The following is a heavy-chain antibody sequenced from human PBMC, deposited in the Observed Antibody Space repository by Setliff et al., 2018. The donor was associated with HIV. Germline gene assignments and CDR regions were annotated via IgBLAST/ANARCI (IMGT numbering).Heavy chain of an antibody. V-gene: IGHV3-15*01. J-gene: IGHJ6*03. Sequence: GGSLRLSCAASGFTLSDAWMSWVRQAPGKGLEWVGRIKSNTDYGTTDYATPLKGRFTISRDDSKNTLFLQMKSLKTEDTAVYYCARDRLESLWLGDLNYMDVWGKGTTVTVSS. CDR3: ARDRLESLWLGDLNYMDV. D-gene: IGHD3-10*01. CDR1: GFTLSDAW. CDR2: IKSNTDYGTT.